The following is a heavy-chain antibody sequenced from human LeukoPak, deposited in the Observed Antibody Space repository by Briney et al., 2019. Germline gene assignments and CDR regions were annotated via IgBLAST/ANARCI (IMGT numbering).Heavy chain of an antibody. CDR3: ASRIAAAENFDY. CDR2: IYYSGST. Sequence: SQTLALPCTVSGGSISRYYWSWIRQPPGKGLEWIGYIYYSGSTNYNPSLKSRVTISVHTSKNQFSLKRSSLTAADAAVYYWASRIAAAENFDYWGQGTLVTVAS. CDR1: GGSISRYY. J-gene: IGHJ4*02. D-gene: IGHD6-13*01. V-gene: IGHV4-59*08.